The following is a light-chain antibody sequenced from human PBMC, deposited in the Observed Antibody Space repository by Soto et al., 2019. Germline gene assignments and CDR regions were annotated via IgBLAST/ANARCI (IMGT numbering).Light chain of an antibody. CDR2: GAS. CDR1: QSLSSN. J-gene: IGKJ1*01. CDR3: QQYGNSPQT. Sequence: EIVMTQSPATLSVSPGERATLSCRASQSLSSNLAWYQQKPGQAPRLLIYGASTRATGVPARFSGSGSGTEFTLTISRLEPEDFAVYYCQQYGNSPQTFGQGTKVDIK. V-gene: IGKV3-15*01.